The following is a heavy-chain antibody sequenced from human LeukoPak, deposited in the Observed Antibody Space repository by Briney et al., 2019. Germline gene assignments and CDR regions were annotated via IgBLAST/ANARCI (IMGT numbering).Heavy chain of an antibody. V-gene: IGHV3-23*01. CDR2: VSDSGDLT. Sequence: PGGSLRLSCAASGFTFNTYAMAWVRQLPGKGLEWVSTVSDSGDLTYYADSVKGRFTISRDNSRNTLYLQMNTLRVEDTAVYYCAEDRPPNYSTRQGFSDNWFDPWGQGTLVTVSS. D-gene: IGHD2/OR15-2a*01. CDR1: GFTFNTYA. CDR3: AEDRPPNYSTRQGFSDNWFDP. J-gene: IGHJ5*02.